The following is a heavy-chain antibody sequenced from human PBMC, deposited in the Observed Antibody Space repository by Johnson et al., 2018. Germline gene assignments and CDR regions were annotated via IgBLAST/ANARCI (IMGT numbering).Heavy chain of an antibody. CDR2: ISYDGSNI. D-gene: IGHD6-13*01. J-gene: IGHJ3*02. CDR3: AKGVYSSSWGSCDI. V-gene: IGHV3-30*18. Sequence: QVQLVESGGGVVQPGRSLRLSCAASGFTFSNYGMHWVRQAPGKGLEWVAVISYDGSNIYYADSVKGRFPISRDNSKNTLYLQMNSLRAEDTAVYYCAKGVYSSSWGSCDIWGQGTMVPVSS. CDR1: GFTFSNYG.